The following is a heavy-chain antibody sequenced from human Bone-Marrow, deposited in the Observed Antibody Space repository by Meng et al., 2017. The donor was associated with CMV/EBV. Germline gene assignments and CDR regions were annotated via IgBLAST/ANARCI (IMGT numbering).Heavy chain of an antibody. D-gene: IGHD3-3*01. J-gene: IGHJ6*02. V-gene: IGHV5-51*01. Sequence: GESLKISCKTSGYSFTKYWIARVRQVPDKGLECMGIFHPDDSDSRYSPSFLGQVTFSAAKSTSTAYLQWSPRKASDAAIYCCARHRHKDYNFLSASQYFFGMDVWGQGTTVTVSS. CDR3: ARHRHKDYNFLSASQYFFGMDV. CDR1: GYSFTKYW. CDR2: FHPDDSDS.